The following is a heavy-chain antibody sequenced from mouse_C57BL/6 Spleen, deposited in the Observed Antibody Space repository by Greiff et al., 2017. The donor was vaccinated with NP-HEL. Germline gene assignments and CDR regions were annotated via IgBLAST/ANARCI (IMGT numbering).Heavy chain of an antibody. Sequence: QVQLQQPGAELVMPGASVKLSCKASGYTFTSYWMHWVKQRPGQGLEWIGEIDPSDSYTNYNQKFKGKSTLTVDKSSSTAYMQLSSLASEDSAVYYCTRRLFDVWGTGTTVTVSS. CDR3: TRRLFDV. V-gene: IGHV1-69*01. CDR2: IDPSDSYT. CDR1: GYTFTSYW. D-gene: IGHD3-2*02. J-gene: IGHJ1*03.